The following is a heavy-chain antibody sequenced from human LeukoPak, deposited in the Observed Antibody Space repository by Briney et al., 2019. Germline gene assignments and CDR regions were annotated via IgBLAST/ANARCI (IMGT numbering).Heavy chain of an antibody. Sequence: AGSLRLSCVASGFTFSSYWMSWVRQAPGKGLEWVANIKQDGTQNYYVDSVKGRFTISRDNAKNSLYLQMNSLRADETAVYYCARLRPYSSTWYAYYGMDVWGQGTTVTVSS. CDR2: IKQDGTQN. CDR1: GFTFSSYW. D-gene: IGHD6-13*01. CDR3: ARLRPYSSTWYAYYGMDV. V-gene: IGHV3-7*04. J-gene: IGHJ6*02.